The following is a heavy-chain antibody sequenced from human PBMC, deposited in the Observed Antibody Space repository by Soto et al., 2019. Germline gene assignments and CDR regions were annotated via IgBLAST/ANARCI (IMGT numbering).Heavy chain of an antibody. CDR2: ISSNGGST. Sequence: GGSLRLSCAASGFTFSSYAMHWVRQAPGKGLEYVSAISSNGGSTYYANSVKGRFTISRDNSKNTLYLQMGSLRAEDMAVYYCARDGGPGGIAARLYYYYYMDVWGKGTTVTVSS. CDR1: GFTFSSYA. V-gene: IGHV3-64*01. J-gene: IGHJ6*03. D-gene: IGHD6-6*01. CDR3: ARDGGPGGIAARLYYYYYMDV.